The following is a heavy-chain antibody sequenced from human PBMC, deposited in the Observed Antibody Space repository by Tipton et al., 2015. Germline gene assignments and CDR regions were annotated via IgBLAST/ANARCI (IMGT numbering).Heavy chain of an antibody. CDR2: VSSNGGST. Sequence: SLRLSCAASGFTFSIYAMSWVRQAPGKGLEWVSGVSSNGGSTYYADSVKGRFTISRDNSKNILFLQMNSLRAEDTAVYFCARARGYYDSGAYLSYFDYWGQGTLVTVSS. J-gene: IGHJ4*02. V-gene: IGHV3-23*01. CDR3: ARARGYYDSGAYLSYFDY. CDR1: GFTFSIYA. D-gene: IGHD3-22*01.